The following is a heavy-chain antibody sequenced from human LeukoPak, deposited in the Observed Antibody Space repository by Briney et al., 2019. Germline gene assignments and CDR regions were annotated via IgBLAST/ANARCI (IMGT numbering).Heavy chain of an antibody. D-gene: IGHD5-18*01. CDR3: GKTTVGYSSGQKPAWPVDY. Sequence: GGSLRLSCAASGFTFSSYWMSWVRQAPGKGLEWVATIKLDGSEKYYVDSMKGRLTISRDNAKNSLYLQMNSLRAEDTAVYYCGKTTVGYSSGQKPAWPVDYWGQGTLVTVSS. CDR1: GFTFSSYW. CDR2: IKLDGSEK. V-gene: IGHV3-7*03. J-gene: IGHJ4*02.